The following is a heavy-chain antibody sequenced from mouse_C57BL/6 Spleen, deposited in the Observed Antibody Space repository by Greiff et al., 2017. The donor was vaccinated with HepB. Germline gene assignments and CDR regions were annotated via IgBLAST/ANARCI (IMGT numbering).Heavy chain of an antibody. V-gene: IGHV5-16*01. D-gene: IGHD2-3*01. CDR1: GFTFSDYY. J-gene: IGHJ2*01. CDR2: INYDGSST. Sequence: DVMLVESEGGLVQPGSSMKLSCTASGFTFSDYYMAWVRQVPEKGLEWVANINYDGSSTYYLDSLKSRFIISRDNAKNILYLQMSSLKSEDTATYYCARIYDGYSFDYWGQGTTRTVSS. CDR3: ARIYDGYSFDY.